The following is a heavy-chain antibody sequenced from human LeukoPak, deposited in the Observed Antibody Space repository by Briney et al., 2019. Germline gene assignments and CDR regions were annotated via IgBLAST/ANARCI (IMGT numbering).Heavy chain of an antibody. CDR2: IYSAGST. D-gene: IGHD6-13*01. V-gene: IGHV3-53*01. J-gene: IGHJ4*02. Sequence: PGGSLRLSCAVSGFTVSSNYMSWVRQVPGKGLEWVSVIYSAGSTYYADSVKGRFTISRDNSENTVYLQMNSLRTEDTAVYYCARSQYSASWYYLDYWGQGTLVTVSS. CDR1: GFTVSSNY. CDR3: ARSQYSASWYYLDY.